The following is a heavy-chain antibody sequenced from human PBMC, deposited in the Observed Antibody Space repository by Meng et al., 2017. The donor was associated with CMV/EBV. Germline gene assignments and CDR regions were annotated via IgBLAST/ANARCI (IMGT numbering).Heavy chain of an antibody. CDR1: ESTFRKYW. V-gene: IGHV3-74*01. CDR3: VREDSYSSWDWFDP. CDR2: INSDGDIT. Sequence: SESTFRKYWMRWVRQAPGEGLVWVSRINSDGDITTCADSVEGRFTISRDNAKNTLYLQMNSLRAEDTAVYYCVREDSYSSWDWFDPWGQGTLVTVSS. D-gene: IGHD3-16*02. J-gene: IGHJ5*02.